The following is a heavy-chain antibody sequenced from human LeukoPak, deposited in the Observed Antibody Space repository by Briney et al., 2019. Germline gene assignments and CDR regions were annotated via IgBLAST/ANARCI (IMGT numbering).Heavy chain of an antibody. CDR1: GYTFTSYG. Sequence: ASVKVSCKASGYTFTSYGISWMRQAPGQGLEWMGWISTYNGNTDYAQKLQGRVTITTDTSTSTAYMELRSLRSDDTAVYFCVRDQMAIPRAFDIWGQGTMVTVSS. D-gene: IGHD5-24*01. CDR2: ISTYNGNT. V-gene: IGHV1-18*01. J-gene: IGHJ3*02. CDR3: VRDQMAIPRAFDI.